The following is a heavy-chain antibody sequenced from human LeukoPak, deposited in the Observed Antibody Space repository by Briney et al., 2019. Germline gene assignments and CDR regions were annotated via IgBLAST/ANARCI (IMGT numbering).Heavy chain of an antibody. CDR2: INSDGSST. Sequence: GGPLRLSCAASGFSISNFWMHWVRQAPGKGLVWVSRINSDGSSTTYADSVKGRFTISRDNSNNTLYLQMNSLRAEDTAMYSCVRKSGVMSVVVTSNYFDYWGQGTLVTVSS. J-gene: IGHJ4*02. V-gene: IGHV3-74*01. D-gene: IGHD2-21*02. CDR3: VRKSGVMSVVVTSNYFDY. CDR1: GFSISNFW.